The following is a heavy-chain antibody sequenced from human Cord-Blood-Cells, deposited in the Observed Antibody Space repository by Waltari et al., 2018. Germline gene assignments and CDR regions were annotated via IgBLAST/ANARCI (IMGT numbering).Heavy chain of an antibody. CDR1: GGSISSYY. J-gene: IGHJ4*02. Sequence: QVQLQESGPGLVKPSETLSLTCTVSGGSISSYYWGWIRQPPGKGLEWIGYIYYSGSTNYNPSLKSRVTISLDTSKNQFSLKLSSVTAADTAVYYCARQGPSYGDYDYWGQGTLVTVSS. CDR2: IYYSGST. CDR3: ARQGPSYGDYDY. D-gene: IGHD4-17*01. V-gene: IGHV4-59*01.